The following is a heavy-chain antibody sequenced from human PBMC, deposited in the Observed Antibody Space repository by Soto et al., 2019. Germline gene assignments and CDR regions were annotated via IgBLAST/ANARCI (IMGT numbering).Heavy chain of an antibody. CDR3: ARVPMITFGGVIVSKGPFDY. V-gene: IGHV1-18*01. Sequence: ASVKLSCKDSGYTFTSYCMSWVRQAPGQGLEWMGWISAYNGNTNYAQKLQGRVTMTTDTSTSTAYMELRSLRSDDTAVYYCARVPMITFGGVIVSKGPFDYWGQGTLVTSPQ. CDR2: ISAYNGNT. J-gene: IGHJ4*02. D-gene: IGHD3-16*02. CDR1: GYTFTSYC.